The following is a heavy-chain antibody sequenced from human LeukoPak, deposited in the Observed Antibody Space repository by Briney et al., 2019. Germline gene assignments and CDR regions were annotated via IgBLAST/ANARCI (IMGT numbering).Heavy chain of an antibody. CDR2: ISGSGGST. V-gene: IGHV3-23*01. CDR3: ARVGVTYYYDSSGHEGDY. CDR1: GFTFSSYA. D-gene: IGHD3-22*01. Sequence: PGGSLRLSCAASGFTFSSYAMSWVRQAPGKGLEWVSAISGSGGSTYYAASVKGRFTISRDNSKNTLYLQMNSLRAEDTAVYYCARVGVTYYYDSSGHEGDYWGQGTLVTVSS. J-gene: IGHJ4*02.